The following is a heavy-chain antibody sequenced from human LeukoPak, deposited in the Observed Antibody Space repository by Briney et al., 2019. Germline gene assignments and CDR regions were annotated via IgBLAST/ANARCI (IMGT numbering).Heavy chain of an antibody. V-gene: IGHV1-2*02. Sequence: EASVKVSCKASGYTFTGYYMHWVRQAPGQGLEWMGWINPNSGGTNYAQKFQGRVTMTRDTSISTAYMELSRLRSDDTAVHYCARLDRGSTSLIYGMDVWGQGTTVTVSS. CDR3: ARLDRGSTSLIYGMDV. J-gene: IGHJ6*02. CDR2: INPNSGGT. CDR1: GYTFTGYY. D-gene: IGHD2-2*01.